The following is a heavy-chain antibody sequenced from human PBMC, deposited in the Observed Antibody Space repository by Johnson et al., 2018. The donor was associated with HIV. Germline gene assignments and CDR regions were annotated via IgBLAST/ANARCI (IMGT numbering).Heavy chain of an antibody. CDR1: GFTFDDYA. J-gene: IGHJ3*02. CDR3: ARAADSGGLWFGDEKAFDI. D-gene: IGHD3-10*01. V-gene: IGHV3-9*01. Sequence: VQLVESGGGLVQPGRSLRLSCAASGFTFDDYAMHWVRQAPGKGLEWVSGISWNSGSIGYADSVKGRFTISRDNAKNSLYLQMNSLRAEDTAVYYCARAADSGGLWFGDEKAFDIWGQGTMVTVSS. CDR2: ISWNSGSI.